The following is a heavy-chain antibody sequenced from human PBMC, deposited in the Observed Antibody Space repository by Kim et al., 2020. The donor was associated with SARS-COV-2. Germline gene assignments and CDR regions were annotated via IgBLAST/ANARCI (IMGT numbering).Heavy chain of an antibody. CDR3: ARSAAGYSSSWSLY. J-gene: IGHJ4*02. Sequence: NPSLKSRVTISVDTSKNQFSLKLSSVTAADTAVYYCARSAAGYSSSWSLYWGQGTLVTVSS. D-gene: IGHD6-13*01. V-gene: IGHV4-31*02.